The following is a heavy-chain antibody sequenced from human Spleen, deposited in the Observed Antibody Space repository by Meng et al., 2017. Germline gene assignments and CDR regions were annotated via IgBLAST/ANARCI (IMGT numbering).Heavy chain of an antibody. Sequence: QVQPVQAGAEVKKPGASVEVSCKASGGTFSTSIINWVRQAPGQGLEWVGGIVPIFGTPDYAQKFQGRVTITADKSTSTAYMELSSLRSEDTAMYYCASRDDFLTGADYWGQGSLVTVSS. J-gene: IGHJ4*02. CDR2: IVPIFGTP. V-gene: IGHV1-69*06. CDR3: ASRDDFLTGADY. D-gene: IGHD3-9*01. CDR1: GGTFSTSI.